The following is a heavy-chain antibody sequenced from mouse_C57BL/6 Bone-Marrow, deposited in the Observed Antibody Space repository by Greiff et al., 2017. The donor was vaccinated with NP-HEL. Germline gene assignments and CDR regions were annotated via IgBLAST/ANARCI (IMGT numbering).Heavy chain of an antibody. CDR3: TSGYDGYSY. D-gene: IGHD2-3*01. CDR2: IDPENGDT. CDR1: GFNIKDDY. V-gene: IGHV14-4*01. J-gene: IGHJ2*01. Sequence: VQLQQSGAELVRPGASVKLSCTASGFNIKDDYMHWVKQRPEQGLEWIGWIDPENGDTEYASKFQGKATITADTSSNTAYLQLSSLTSEDTAVYYYTSGYDGYSYWGQGTTLTVSS.